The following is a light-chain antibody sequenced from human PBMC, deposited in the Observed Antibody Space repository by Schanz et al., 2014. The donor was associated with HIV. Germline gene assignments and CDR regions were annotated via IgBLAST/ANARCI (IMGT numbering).Light chain of an antibody. CDR2: DVN. CDR1: SSDIGAYNY. CDR3: SSYTSSSPVV. V-gene: IGLV2-14*01. Sequence: QSALTQPASVSGSPGQSITISCTGTSSDIGAYNYVSWYQQYPGKAPKLMIYDVNNRPSGVSHRFSASKSGITASLTISGLQAEDEGDYYCSSYTSSSPVVFGGGTKLTVL. J-gene: IGLJ2*01.